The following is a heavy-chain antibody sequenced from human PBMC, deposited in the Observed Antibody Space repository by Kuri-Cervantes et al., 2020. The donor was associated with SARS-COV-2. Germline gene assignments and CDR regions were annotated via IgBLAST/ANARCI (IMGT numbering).Heavy chain of an antibody. J-gene: IGHJ6*02. CDR2: IDSGGYST. Sequence: GGSLRLSCAASGFTFRSSAMTWVRQAPGEGLEWVSGIDSGGYSTYYADSVKGRFTISRDNSKNTLYLQMNSLRAEDTAVYYCARDGSREGYYGMDVWGQGTTVTVSS. D-gene: IGHD3-10*01. CDR1: GFTFRSSA. CDR3: ARDGSREGYYGMDV. V-gene: IGHV3-23*01.